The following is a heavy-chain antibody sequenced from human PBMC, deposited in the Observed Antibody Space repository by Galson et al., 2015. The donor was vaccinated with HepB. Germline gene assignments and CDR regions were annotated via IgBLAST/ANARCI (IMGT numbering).Heavy chain of an antibody. J-gene: IGHJ6*04. CDR2: IDWDDDK. CDR1: GFSLSTSGMC. Sequence: PALVKPTQTLTLTCTFSGFSLSTSGMCVSWIRQPLGKALEWLARIDWDDDKYYSTSLKTRLTISKDTSKNQVVLTMTNMDPVDTATYYCARILLIAVAGTTYYYYYGMDVWGEGTTVTVSS. D-gene: IGHD6-19*01. V-gene: IGHV2-70*11. CDR3: ARILLIAVAGTTYYYYYGMDV.